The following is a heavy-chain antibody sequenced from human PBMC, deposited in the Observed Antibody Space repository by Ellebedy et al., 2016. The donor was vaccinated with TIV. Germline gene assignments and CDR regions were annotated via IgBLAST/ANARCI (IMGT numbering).Heavy chain of an antibody. D-gene: IGHD1-7*01. CDR2: ISNDGSNK. CDR3: ARDENYVAEVIDY. CDR1: GITFSSYA. J-gene: IGHJ4*02. V-gene: IGHV3-30*04. Sequence: GESLKISCSTSGITFSSYAMHWVRQAPGRGLEWMAVISNDGSNKYYVDSVKGRFTISRDNPKNSLYLQMNSLRDEDTAVYYCARDENYVAEVIDYWGQGTLVTVSS.